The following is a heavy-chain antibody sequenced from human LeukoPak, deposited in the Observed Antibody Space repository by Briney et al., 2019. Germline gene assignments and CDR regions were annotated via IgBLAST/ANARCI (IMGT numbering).Heavy chain of an antibody. D-gene: IGHD2-21*02. V-gene: IGHV3-23*01. CDR1: GFTFSSYA. CDR3: AKGLIVVVTASPREFDY. Sequence: GGSLRLSCAASGFTFSSYAMSWVRQAPGKGLEWVSAISGSGGSTYYADSVKGRFTISRDNSKNTLYLQMNSLRAEDTAVYYCAKGLIVVVTASPREFDYWGQGTLVTVSS. J-gene: IGHJ4*02. CDR2: ISGSGGST.